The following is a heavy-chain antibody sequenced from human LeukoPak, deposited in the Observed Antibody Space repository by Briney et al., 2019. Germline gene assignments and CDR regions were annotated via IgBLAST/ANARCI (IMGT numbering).Heavy chain of an antibody. CDR2: SSSYNGKT. D-gene: IGHD6-6*01. J-gene: IGHJ6*02. CDR1: GYTFTDYG. Sequence: ASVKVSCKAFGYTFTDYGITWVRQAPGQGLEWMGWSSSYNGKTNYVQKFQGRVAMTADASTNTAYMELRSLRSDDMAVYYCARVGGSSSLYGMDVWGQGTTVTVSS. V-gene: IGHV1-18*03. CDR3: ARVGGSSSLYGMDV.